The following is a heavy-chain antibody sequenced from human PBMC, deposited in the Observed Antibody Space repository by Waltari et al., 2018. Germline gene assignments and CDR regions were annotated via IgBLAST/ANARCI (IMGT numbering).Heavy chain of an antibody. V-gene: IGHV3-30-3*01. Sequence: QVQLVESGGGVVQPGRSLRLSCAASGFTFSSYAMPWARTAPGKGLEWVAVISYDGSNKYYADSVKGRFTISRDNSKNTLYLQMNSRRAEDTAVYYCARDQGATSVGFDYWGQGTLVTVSS. D-gene: IGHD1-26*01. CDR1: GFTFSSYA. CDR2: ISYDGSNK. CDR3: ARDQGATSVGFDY. J-gene: IGHJ4*02.